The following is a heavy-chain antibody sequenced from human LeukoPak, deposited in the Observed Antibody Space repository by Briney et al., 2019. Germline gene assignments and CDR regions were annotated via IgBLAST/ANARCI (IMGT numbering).Heavy chain of an antibody. CDR3: ARSRAYYYDSSGYYSDY. D-gene: IGHD3-22*01. V-gene: IGHV4-34*01. Sequence: KPSETLSLTCAVYGGSFSGYYWSWIRQPPGKGLEWIGEINHSGSTNYNPSLKSRVTISVDTSKNQFSLKLSSVTAADTAVYYCARSRAYYYDSSGYYSDYWGQGTLVTVSS. CDR1: GGSFSGYY. CDR2: INHSGST. J-gene: IGHJ4*02.